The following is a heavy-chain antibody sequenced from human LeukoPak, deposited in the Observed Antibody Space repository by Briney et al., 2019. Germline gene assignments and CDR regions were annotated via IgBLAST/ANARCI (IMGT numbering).Heavy chain of an antibody. J-gene: IGHJ3*02. Sequence: GGSLRLSCTASGFTFGDYAMSWVRQAPGKGLEWVGFIRSKAYGGTTEYAASVKGRFTISRDDSKSIAYLQMNSLKTEDTAVYYCTTRITIFGVVTPALAFDIWGQGTMVTVSS. CDR1: GFTFGDYA. CDR3: TTRITIFGVVTPALAFDI. CDR2: IRSKAYGGTT. D-gene: IGHD3-3*01. V-gene: IGHV3-49*04.